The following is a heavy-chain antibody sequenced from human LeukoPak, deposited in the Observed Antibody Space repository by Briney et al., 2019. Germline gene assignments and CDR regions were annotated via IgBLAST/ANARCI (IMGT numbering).Heavy chain of an antibody. D-gene: IGHD3-3*01. V-gene: IGHV4-4*07. J-gene: IGHJ3*02. CDR3: ARIFDRDI. CDR2: IHGTLGST. CDR1: GGPIRNSY. Sequence: SETLPLTCTVSGGPIRNSYWSWVRHSAGTGMQWIGRIHGTLGSTNHNPSLKSRVVMSLDTSSNQFSLRLSAMSAADTATYYCARIFDRDIWGQGTLVTVSP.